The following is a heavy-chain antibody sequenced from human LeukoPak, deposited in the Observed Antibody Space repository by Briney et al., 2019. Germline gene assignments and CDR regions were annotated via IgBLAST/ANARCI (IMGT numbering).Heavy chain of an antibody. CDR2: IIYDGSNK. Sequence: PRGSLRLSCVASGFTLIIYARHGVRQAPGKGLGGVAVIIYDGSNKYYSDYVNGRFTISRDNSTNTLYMQMNSLRAADTAVYYCEGDGIAARPYNWFDPWGQGTLVTVSS. D-gene: IGHD6-6*01. CDR3: EGDGIAARPYNWFDP. J-gene: IGHJ5*02. V-gene: IGHV3-30*01. CDR1: GFTLIIYA.